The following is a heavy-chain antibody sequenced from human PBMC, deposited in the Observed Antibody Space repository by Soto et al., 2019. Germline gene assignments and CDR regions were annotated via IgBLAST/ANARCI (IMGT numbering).Heavy chain of an antibody. Sequence: PSETLSLTCTVSGCSISSYYWSWIRQPPGKGLEWIGYIYYTGTTNYNPSLKSRVTISVDTSKNQFSLKLSSVTTADTAVYYCARDKKNSNWPNFDSWGPGTLVTVSS. J-gene: IGHJ4*02. D-gene: IGHD6-13*01. CDR3: ARDKKNSNWPNFDS. CDR1: GCSISSYY. V-gene: IGHV4-59*01. CDR2: IYYTGTT.